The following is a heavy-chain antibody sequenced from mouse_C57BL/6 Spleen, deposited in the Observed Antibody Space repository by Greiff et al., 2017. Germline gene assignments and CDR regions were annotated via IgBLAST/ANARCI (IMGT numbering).Heavy chain of an antibody. D-gene: IGHD1-1*01. CDR1: GFTFSSYA. CDR3: ARGGDYYGSSGWYFDV. V-gene: IGHV5-4*03. Sequence: EVNLVESGGGLVKPGGSLKLSCAASGFTFSSYAMSWVRQTPEKRLEWVATISDGGSYTYYPDNVKGRFTISRDNAKNNLYLQMSHLKSEDTAMYYCARGGDYYGSSGWYFDVWGTGTTVTVSS. J-gene: IGHJ1*03. CDR2: ISDGGSYT.